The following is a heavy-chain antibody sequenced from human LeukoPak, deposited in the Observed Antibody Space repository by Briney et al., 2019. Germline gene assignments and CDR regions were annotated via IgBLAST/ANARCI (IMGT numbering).Heavy chain of an antibody. Sequence: NPSGTLSLTCTVSRYSISSGYYWGWIRQPRGKGLEWIGSIYHSGSTYYNPSLKSRVTISVDTSKNQFSLKLSSVTAADTAVYYCARSSEGRYYYDSSGFSYYYYYMDVWGKGTTVTISS. D-gene: IGHD3-22*01. V-gene: IGHV4-38-2*02. J-gene: IGHJ6*03. CDR1: RYSISSGYY. CDR3: ARSSEGRYYYDSSGFSYYYYYMDV. CDR2: IYHSGST.